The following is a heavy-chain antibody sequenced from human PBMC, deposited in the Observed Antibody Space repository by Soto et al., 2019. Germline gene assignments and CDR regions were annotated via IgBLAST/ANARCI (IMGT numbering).Heavy chain of an antibody. V-gene: IGHV3-9*01. D-gene: IGHD3-3*01. J-gene: IGHJ4*02. CDR2: ITWNSRVL. CDR1: GLNFDDFA. Sequence: EVQLVESGGRLVQPGRSLRLSCVGTGLNFDDFAMHWVRQAPGKGLEWVSGITWNSRVLAYADSVKGRFTISRDNARNSLYLQMDSLRDEDTTLYYCAKGRYDFWSPYYFDSWGQGTLVTVSS. CDR3: AKGRYDFWSPYYFDS.